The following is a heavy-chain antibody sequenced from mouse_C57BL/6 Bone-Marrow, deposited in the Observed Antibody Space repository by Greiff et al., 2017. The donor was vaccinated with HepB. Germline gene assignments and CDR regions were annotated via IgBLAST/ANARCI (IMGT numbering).Heavy chain of an antibody. V-gene: IGHV1-22*01. D-gene: IGHD1-1*01. CDR2: INPNNGGT. Sequence: VQLKESGPELVKPGASVKMSCKASGYTFTDYNMHWVKQSHGKSLEWIGYINPNNGGTSYNQKFKGKATLTVNKSSSTAYMELRSLTSEDSAVYYCAREEESYYGSSYWYFDVWGTGTTVTVSS. CDR1: GYTFTDYN. J-gene: IGHJ1*03. CDR3: AREEESYYGSSYWYFDV.